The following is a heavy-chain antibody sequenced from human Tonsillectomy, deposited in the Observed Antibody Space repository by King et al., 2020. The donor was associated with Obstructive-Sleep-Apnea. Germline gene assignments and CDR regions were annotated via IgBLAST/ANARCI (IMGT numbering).Heavy chain of an antibody. J-gene: IGHJ4*02. D-gene: IGHD2-21*02. V-gene: IGHV3-11*06. CDR3: ARGRGDFPFDY. CDR2: ISSSSDYT. Sequence: VQLVESGGDLVKPGGSLRLSCAASGFTFSDYYMSWIRQAPGKGLEWVSYISSSSDYTNYADSVKGRFTISRDNAKNSLFLQVISLRAEDTGIYYCARGRGDFPFDYWGQGTLVTVSS. CDR1: GFTFSDYY.